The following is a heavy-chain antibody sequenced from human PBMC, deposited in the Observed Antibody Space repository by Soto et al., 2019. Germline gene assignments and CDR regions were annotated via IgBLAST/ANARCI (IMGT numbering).Heavy chain of an antibody. D-gene: IGHD1-1*01. CDR1: GGSISTVGHH. Sequence: SETLSLTCSASGGSISTVGHHWTWIRQPPGKGLEWIGSIYHTGSTYYSKSLRSRLTMSVDTSKSQFSLRLSSVTAADTAVYYCARATGTLRSRNCDYWGQGSLVTVSS. CDR2: IYHTGST. V-gene: IGHV4-31*03. J-gene: IGHJ4*02. CDR3: ARATGTLRSRNCDY.